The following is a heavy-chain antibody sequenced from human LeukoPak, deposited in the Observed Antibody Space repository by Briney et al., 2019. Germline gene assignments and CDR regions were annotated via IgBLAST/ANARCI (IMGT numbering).Heavy chain of an antibody. CDR3: AKVRITMVRGPFDY. CDR1: GFTFSSYA. CDR2: ISGSGGST. Sequence: GGSLRLSCAASGFTFSSYAKSWVRQAPGKGLEWVSAISGSGGSTYYADSVKGRFTISRDNSKNTLYLQMNSLRAEDTAVYCCAKVRITMVRGPFDYWGQGTLVTVSS. D-gene: IGHD3-10*01. V-gene: IGHV3-23*01. J-gene: IGHJ4*02.